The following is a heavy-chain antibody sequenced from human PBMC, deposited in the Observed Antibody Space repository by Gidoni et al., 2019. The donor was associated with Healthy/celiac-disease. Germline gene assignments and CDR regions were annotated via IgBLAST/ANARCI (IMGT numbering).Heavy chain of an antibody. Sequence: QVQLVESGGGVVQPGRSLRLSCAASGFTFRSYAMHWVRQAPGKGLEWVAVISYDGSNKYYADSVKGRFTISRDNSKNTLYLQMNSLRAEDTAVYYCARVRGGATSPYFDYWGQGTLVTVSS. D-gene: IGHD1-26*01. V-gene: IGHV3-30-3*01. CDR1: GFTFRSYA. J-gene: IGHJ4*02. CDR2: ISYDGSNK. CDR3: ARVRGGATSPYFDY.